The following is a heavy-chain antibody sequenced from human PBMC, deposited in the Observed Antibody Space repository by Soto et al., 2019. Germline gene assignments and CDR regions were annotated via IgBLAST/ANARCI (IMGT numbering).Heavy chain of an antibody. CDR1: GGTFRSYA. J-gene: IGHJ6*02. Sequence: SVKVSCKASGGTFRSYAISWVRQAPGQGLEWMGGIIPIFGTANYAQKFQGRVTITADKSTSTAYMELSSLRSEDTAVYYCARTPGREGYENYYYYGMDVWGQGTTVTVSS. V-gene: IGHV1-69*06. D-gene: IGHD5-12*01. CDR2: IIPIFGTA. CDR3: ARTPGREGYENYYYYGMDV.